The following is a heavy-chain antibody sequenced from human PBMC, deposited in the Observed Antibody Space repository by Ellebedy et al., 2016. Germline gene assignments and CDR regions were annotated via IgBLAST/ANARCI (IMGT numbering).Heavy chain of an antibody. CDR1: GFTFSSYW. V-gene: IGHV3-7*01. D-gene: IGHD2-2*01. Sequence: GESLKISCAASGFTFSSYWMSWVRQAPGKGLEWVANIKQDGSEKYYVDSVKGRFTISRDNAKNSLYLQMNSLRAEDTAVYYCARDRYARQIAYWGQGTLVTVSS. J-gene: IGHJ4*02. CDR3: ARDRYARQIAY. CDR2: IKQDGSEK.